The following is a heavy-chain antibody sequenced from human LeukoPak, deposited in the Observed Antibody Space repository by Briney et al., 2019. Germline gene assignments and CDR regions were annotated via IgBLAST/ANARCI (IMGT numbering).Heavy chain of an antibody. J-gene: IGHJ4*02. Sequence: SETLSLTCAVYGGSFSGYYWSWIRQPPGKGLEWIGEINHSGNTNYNPSLESRVTISVDTSKNQFSLELSSVTAADTAVYHYARDPGYSSGWNYFDYWAQGTLVTVSS. CDR1: GGSFSGYY. D-gene: IGHD6-19*01. CDR2: INHSGNT. V-gene: IGHV4-34*01. CDR3: ARDPGYSSGWNYFDY.